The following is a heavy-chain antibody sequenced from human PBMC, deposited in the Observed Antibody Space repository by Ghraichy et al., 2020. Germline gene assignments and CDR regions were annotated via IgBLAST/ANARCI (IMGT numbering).Heavy chain of an antibody. D-gene: IGHD3-16*02. CDR2: IKSKTDGGTT. CDR1: GFTFSNAW. Sequence: GESLNISCAASGFTFSNAWMSWVRQAPGKGLEWVGRIKSKTDGGTTDYAAPVKGRFTISRDDSKNTLYLQMNSLKTEDTAVYYCTTDPGMITFGGVIVRGRFDYWGQGTLVTVSS. CDR3: TTDPGMITFGGVIVRGRFDY. V-gene: IGHV3-15*01. J-gene: IGHJ4*02.